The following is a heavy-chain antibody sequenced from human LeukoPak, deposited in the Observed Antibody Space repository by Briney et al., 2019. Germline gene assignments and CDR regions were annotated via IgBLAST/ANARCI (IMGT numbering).Heavy chain of an antibody. V-gene: IGHV3-9*01. D-gene: IGHD3-3*01. J-gene: IGHJ4*02. CDR3: AKDNEGDFWYFDY. CDR2: ISWNSGSI. Sequence: PGGSLRLSCAASGFTFDDYAMHWVRQAPGKGLEWVSGISWNSGSIGYADSVKGRFTIPRDNAKNSLYLQMNSLRAEDTALYYCAKDNEGDFWYFDYWGQGTLVTVSS. CDR1: GFTFDDYA.